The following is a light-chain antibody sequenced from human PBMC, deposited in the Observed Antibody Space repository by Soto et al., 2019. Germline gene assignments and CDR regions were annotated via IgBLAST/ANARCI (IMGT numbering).Light chain of an antibody. Sequence: IQMTQSPSSLSASVGDRVTITCRTSQSISNYLNWYQQKPGKAPKLLIYAEASLQSGVPSRFSGSGSGTDFTLTISSLQPEDFATYYCQQSYSTPYTFGQGTKLEIK. CDR1: QSISNY. J-gene: IGKJ2*01. CDR2: AEA. V-gene: IGKV1-39*01. CDR3: QQSYSTPYT.